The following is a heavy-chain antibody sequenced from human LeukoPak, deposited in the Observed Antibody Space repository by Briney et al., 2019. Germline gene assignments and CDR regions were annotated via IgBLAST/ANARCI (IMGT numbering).Heavy chain of an antibody. D-gene: IGHD3-10*01. CDR2: IIPIFGTA. J-gene: IGHJ6*03. V-gene: IGHV1-69*05. CDR1: GGTFSSYA. CDR3: ARGVPIRDYYYYYMDV. Sequence: GASVKVSCKASGGTFSSYAISWVRQAPGQGLEWMGRIIPIFGTANYAQKFQGRVTITTDESTCTAYMELSSLRSEDTAVYYCARGVPIRDYYYYYMDVWGKGTTATVSS.